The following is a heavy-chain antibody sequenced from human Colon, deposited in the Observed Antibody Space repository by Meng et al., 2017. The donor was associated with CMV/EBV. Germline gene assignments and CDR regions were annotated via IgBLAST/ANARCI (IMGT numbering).Heavy chain of an antibody. D-gene: IGHD2-15*01. CDR3: ARFQPGGAFDI. V-gene: IGHV3-21*01. CDR2: ISSSSSYI. CDR1: GFTFSSYS. Sequence: GGPLRLSCAASGFTFSSYSMNWVRQAPGKGLEWVSSISSSSSYIYYADSVKGRFTISRDNAKNSLYLQMNSLRAEDTAVYYCARFQPGGAFDIWGQGTMVTVSS. J-gene: IGHJ3*02.